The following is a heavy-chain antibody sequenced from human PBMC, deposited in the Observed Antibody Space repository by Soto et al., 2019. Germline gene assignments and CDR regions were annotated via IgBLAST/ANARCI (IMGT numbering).Heavy chain of an antibody. CDR1: GFTFSSHS. Sequence: PGGSLRLSCAASGFTFSSHSMNWVRQAPGKGLEWVSYISSSSSTIYYADSVKGRFTISRDNAKNSLFLQMNSLRDEDTAVYYCAKYLDCDILSGPVYWGQGTLVTVTS. V-gene: IGHV3-48*02. J-gene: IGHJ4*02. CDR2: ISSSSSTI. CDR3: AKYLDCDILSGPVY. D-gene: IGHD3-9*01.